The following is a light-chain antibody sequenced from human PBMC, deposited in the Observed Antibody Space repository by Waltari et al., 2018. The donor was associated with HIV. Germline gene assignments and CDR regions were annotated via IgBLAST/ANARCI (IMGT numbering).Light chain of an antibody. CDR2: EVS. V-gene: IGLV2-23*02. Sequence: QSALTQPASASGSPGQSIPIPCPGTSTSVGSYNLVSWYQQHPGKAPKLMIYEVSKRPSGVSNRFSGSKSGNTASLTISGLQAEDEADYYCCSYAGSSTLVFGGGTKLTVL. CDR1: STSVGSYNL. CDR3: CSYAGSSTLV. J-gene: IGLJ3*02.